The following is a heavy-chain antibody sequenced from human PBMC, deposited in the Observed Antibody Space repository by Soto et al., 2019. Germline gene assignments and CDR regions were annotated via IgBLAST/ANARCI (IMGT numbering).Heavy chain of an antibody. D-gene: IGHD3-10*01. Sequence: QVQLVQSGAEVKKPGASVKVSCKASGYTFTGYYMHWVRQAPGQGLEWMGWINPNSGGTNYAQKFQGWVPMTRDTAISTAYMELSRLRSDDTAVYYCARGMVRGVPQYYYYGMDVWGQGTTVTVSS. J-gene: IGHJ6*01. CDR1: GYTFTGYY. CDR2: INPNSGGT. CDR3: ARGMVRGVPQYYYYGMDV. V-gene: IGHV1-2*04.